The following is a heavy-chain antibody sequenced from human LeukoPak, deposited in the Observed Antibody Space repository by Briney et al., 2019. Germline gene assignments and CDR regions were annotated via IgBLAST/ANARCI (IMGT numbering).Heavy chain of an antibody. Sequence: SETLSLTCTVSGYSISSDYYWGWIRQPPGKGLEWIGSMYHSGSTCYNPSLKSRVTISVDTSKNQFSLKLSSVTAADTAVYYCARDFMAAAGPIDYWGQGTLVTVSS. J-gene: IGHJ4*02. D-gene: IGHD6-13*01. V-gene: IGHV4-38-2*02. CDR3: ARDFMAAAGPIDY. CDR1: GYSISSDYY. CDR2: MYHSGST.